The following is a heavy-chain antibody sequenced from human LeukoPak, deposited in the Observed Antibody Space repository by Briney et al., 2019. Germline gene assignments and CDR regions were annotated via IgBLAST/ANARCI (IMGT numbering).Heavy chain of an antibody. D-gene: IGHD7-27*01. V-gene: IGHV4-59*01. CDR1: GGSISSYY. CDR2: IYYSGST. CDR3: ARATGDRQIYGMDV. Sequence: SETLSLTCTVSGGSISSYYWSWIRQPPGKGLEWIGYIYYSGSTNYNPSLKSRVTISVDTSKNQFSLKLSSVTAADTAVYYCARATGDRQIYGMDVWGQGTTVTVSS. J-gene: IGHJ6*02.